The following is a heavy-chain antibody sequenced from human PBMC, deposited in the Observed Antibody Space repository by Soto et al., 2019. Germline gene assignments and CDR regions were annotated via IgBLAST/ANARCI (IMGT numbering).Heavy chain of an antibody. D-gene: IGHD6-13*01. CDR2: ISAYTGNT. CDR3: AASIAAAGTSFDY. V-gene: IGHV1-18*01. J-gene: IGHJ4*02. Sequence: ASVKVACKASGYTFTSYGISWVRQAPGQGLEWMGWISAYTGNTNYAQKFQGRVTMTRNTSTSTAYMELSSLRSEDTAVYYCAASIAAAGTSFDYWGQGTLVTVSS. CDR1: GYTFTSYG.